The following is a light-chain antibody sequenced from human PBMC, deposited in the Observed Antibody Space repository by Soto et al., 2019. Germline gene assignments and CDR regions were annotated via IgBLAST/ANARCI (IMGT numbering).Light chain of an antibody. CDR2: ATS. V-gene: IGKV3-20*01. CDR3: HQFGYSPRT. Sequence: EIVLTQSPATLSLSPGERATVSCRASQSVSSHLAWYQQKRGQAPRLLIFATSRRATDIPDRFSGSGSGTDFTLAIRRLEPEDFAVYYCHQFGYSPRTFGQGTKVDIK. CDR1: QSVSSH. J-gene: IGKJ1*01.